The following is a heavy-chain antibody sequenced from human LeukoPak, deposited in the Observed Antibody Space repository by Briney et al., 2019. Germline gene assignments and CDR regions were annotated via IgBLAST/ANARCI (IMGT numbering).Heavy chain of an antibody. V-gene: IGHV4-61*02. Sequence: PSETLSLTCTVSGGSISSGGCYWSWIRQPAGKGLEWIGRIYTSGSTNYNPSLKSRVTISVDTSKNQFSLKLSSVTAADTAVYYCESGGRRSHDYWGQGTLVTVSS. J-gene: IGHJ4*02. CDR1: GGSISSGGCY. CDR3: ESGGRRSHDY. D-gene: IGHD1-26*01. CDR2: IYTSGST.